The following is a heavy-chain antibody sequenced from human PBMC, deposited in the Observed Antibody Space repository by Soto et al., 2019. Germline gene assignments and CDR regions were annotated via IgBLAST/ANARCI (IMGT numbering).Heavy chain of an antibody. Sequence: QVQLVESGGGVVQPGRSLRLSCAASGFTFSSYGMHWVRQAPGKGLEWVAVISYDGINKYYADSVKGRFTISRDNSKNTLYLQMNSMSAEDTAVYYCAKVGGDGDYYYWGQGTLVTVSS. V-gene: IGHV3-30*18. CDR3: AKVGGDGDYYY. J-gene: IGHJ4*02. CDR1: GFTFSSYG. CDR2: ISYDGINK. D-gene: IGHD4-17*01.